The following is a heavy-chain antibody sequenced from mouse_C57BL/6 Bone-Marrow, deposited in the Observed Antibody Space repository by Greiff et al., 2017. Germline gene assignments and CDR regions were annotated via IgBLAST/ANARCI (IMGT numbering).Heavy chain of an antibody. Sequence: EVHLVESGPGLVKPSQSLSLTCSVTGYSITSGYYWNCIRQFPGNKLEWMGYISYDGSNNYNPSLKNRITITRDTSKNQFFLKLNSVTTEDTATYYCARDRARTGRALDYWGQGTTITVSS. CDR3: ARDRARTGRALDY. D-gene: IGHD4-1*01. J-gene: IGHJ2*01. V-gene: IGHV3-6*01. CDR2: ISYDGSN. CDR1: GYSITSGYY.